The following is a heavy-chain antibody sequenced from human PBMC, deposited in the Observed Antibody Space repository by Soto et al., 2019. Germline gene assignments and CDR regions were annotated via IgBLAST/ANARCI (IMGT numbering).Heavy chain of an antibody. CDR2: LCGSGGSK. CDR3: AKEPAKTYPRNPFDY. D-gene: IGHD1-1*01. J-gene: IGHJ4*02. CDR1: RFTSGSYA. V-gene: IGHV3-23*01. Sequence: LRLSCAPCRFTSGSYALNWVRQLSQKGLESVSALCGSGGSKYYADSVNGRFTISRDNSKNTLYLQMTSLRDKDTAVYYFAKEPAKTYPRNPFDYWGQGTLGTVGS.